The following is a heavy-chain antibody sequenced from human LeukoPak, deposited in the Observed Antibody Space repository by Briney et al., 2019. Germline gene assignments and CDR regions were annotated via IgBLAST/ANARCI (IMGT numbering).Heavy chain of an antibody. J-gene: IGHJ4*02. Sequence: GASVKVSCKASGYTFTSYGISWVRQAPGQGLEWMGWISAYNGNTNYAQKFQGRVTITRNTSISTAYMELSSLRSEDTAVYYCARGIRMVRGVIIHYYFDYWGQGTLVTVSS. CDR2: ISAYNGNT. CDR3: ARGIRMVRGVIIHYYFDY. V-gene: IGHV1-18*01. D-gene: IGHD3-10*01. CDR1: GYTFTSYG.